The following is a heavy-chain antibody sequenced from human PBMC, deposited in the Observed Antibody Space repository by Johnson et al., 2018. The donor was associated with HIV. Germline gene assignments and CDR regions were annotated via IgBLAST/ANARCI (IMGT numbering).Heavy chain of an antibody. V-gene: IGHV3-30*04. CDR2: IWYDGSNT. J-gene: IGHJ3*02. CDR1: RFTFSSYA. Sequence: QVQLVESGGGVVQPGRSLRLSCAASRFTFSSYAMHWVRQAPGKGLEWVAVIWYDGSNTYYADSVKGRFTISRDNSKNTLYLQMNSLRAEDTAVYFCARGPIADDAFDIWGQGKMVTVSS. D-gene: IGHD3-16*02. CDR3: ARGPIADDAFDI.